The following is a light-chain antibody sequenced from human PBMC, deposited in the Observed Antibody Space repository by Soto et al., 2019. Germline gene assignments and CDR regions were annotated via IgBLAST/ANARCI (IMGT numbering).Light chain of an antibody. CDR3: QQYASSPLT. V-gene: IGKV3-20*01. CDR2: GAS. Sequence: EIVLTQSPGTLSLSPGDRATLSCRASQTLSSSFLAWYQQKPGQAPSLLIYGASSRATGIPDRFSGSGSGTDFILTISRLEPEDFAVYYCQQYASSPLTFGQGTKVEIK. J-gene: IGKJ1*01. CDR1: QTLSSSF.